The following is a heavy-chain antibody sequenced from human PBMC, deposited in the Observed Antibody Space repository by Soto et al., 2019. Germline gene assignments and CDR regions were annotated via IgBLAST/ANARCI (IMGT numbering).Heavy chain of an antibody. CDR3: ARDPRELLTYFDY. V-gene: IGHV3-30-3*01. Sequence: GGSLRLSCAASGFTFSSYAMHWVRQAPGKGLEWVAVISYDGSNKYYADSVKGRFTISRDNSKNTLYLQMNSLRAEDTAVYYCARDPRELLTYFDYLRQGTLVTV. J-gene: IGHJ4*02. CDR2: ISYDGSNK. CDR1: GFTFSSYA. D-gene: IGHD1-26*01.